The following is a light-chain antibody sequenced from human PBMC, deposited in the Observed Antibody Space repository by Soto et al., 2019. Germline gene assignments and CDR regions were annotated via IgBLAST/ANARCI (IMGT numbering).Light chain of an antibody. CDR1: QGIAGS. Sequence: DIQLTQSKGFLSASVGDRVTITCRASQGIAGSLAWYQQKPGKAPNLLIYAGTSLQSGVPSRLSGSGSGTEFTLTISSLQPEDFATYYCQQLHVYPSTFGGGTKVDIK. CDR2: AGT. CDR3: QQLHVYPST. J-gene: IGKJ4*01. V-gene: IGKV1-9*01.